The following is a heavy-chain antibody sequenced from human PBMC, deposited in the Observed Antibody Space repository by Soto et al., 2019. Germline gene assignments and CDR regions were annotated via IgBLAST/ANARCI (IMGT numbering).Heavy chain of an antibody. CDR2: ISYDGSNK. CDR1: GFTFSSYA. Sequence: QVQLVESGGGLVQPGRSLRLSCAASGFTFSSYAMHWVRQAPGKGLEWVAVISYDGSNKYYGASVKGRFTISRDNSKMTRYLQMNSLGDEDTAVYYCVRALVGFRLDYYYGMDVWGQGTTVTVSS. CDR3: VRALVGFRLDYYYGMDV. J-gene: IGHJ6*02. V-gene: IGHV3-30-3*01. D-gene: IGHD2-8*02.